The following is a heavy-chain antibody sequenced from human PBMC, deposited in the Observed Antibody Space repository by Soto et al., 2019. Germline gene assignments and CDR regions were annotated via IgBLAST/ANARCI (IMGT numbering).Heavy chain of an antibody. V-gene: IGHV3-74*01. D-gene: IGHD4-17*01. J-gene: IGHJ4*02. CDR2: IHSDGSST. CDR1: GFTFNYFW. CDR3: ARGNYGGFDY. Sequence: EVQLVESGGGLVQPGGSLRLSCTASGFTFNYFWMHWVRHAPGKGLVWVSRIHSDGSSTTYADSVKGRFTISRDDAKNTLYLQMNSLRAEDTAIYYCARGNYGGFDYWGQGTLVTVSS.